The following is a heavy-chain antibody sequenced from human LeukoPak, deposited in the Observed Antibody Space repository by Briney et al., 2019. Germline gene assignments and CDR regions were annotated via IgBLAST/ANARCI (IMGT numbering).Heavy chain of an antibody. CDR2: ISGDGGVT. CDR1: GLTFDDYA. V-gene: IGHV3-43*02. J-gene: IGHJ4*02. CDR3: AKAGLRENSGYYYTIYFDY. Sequence: GGSLRLSCGASGLTFDDYAMHLVRQAPGKGLEWVSLISGDGGVTFYADSVKGRFTISRDNSKNSLYLQMNSLTTEDTAFYYCAKAGLRENSGYYYTIYFDYWGQGTLVTVSS. D-gene: IGHD3-22*01.